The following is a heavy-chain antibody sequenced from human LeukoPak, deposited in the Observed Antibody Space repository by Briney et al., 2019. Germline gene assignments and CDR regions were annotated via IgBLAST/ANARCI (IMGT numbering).Heavy chain of an antibody. J-gene: IGHJ5*02. CDR1: SGSITGYY. D-gene: IGHD6-19*01. V-gene: IGHV4-59*12. CDR3: AGALPGIAVAGRLFWFDP. Sequence: SETLSLTCTVSSGSITGYYWSWIRQPPGKGLEWIGSIYYSGSTYYNPSLKSRVTISVDTSKNQFSLKLSSVTAADTAVYYCAGALPGIAVAGRLFWFDPWGQGTLVTVSS. CDR2: IYYSGST.